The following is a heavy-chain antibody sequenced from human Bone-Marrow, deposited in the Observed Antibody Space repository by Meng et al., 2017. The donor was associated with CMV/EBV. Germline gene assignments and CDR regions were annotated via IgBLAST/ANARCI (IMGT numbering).Heavy chain of an antibody. CDR1: GFTFSSYS. Sequence: GGSLRLSCAASGFTFSSYSMNWVRQAPGKGLEWVSSISSSSSYIYYADSVKGQFTISRDNAKNSLYLQMNSLRAEDTAVYYCARGHCSSTSCYRHYFDYWGQGTLVTVSS. D-gene: IGHD2-2*01. CDR2: ISSSSSYI. V-gene: IGHV3-21*01. CDR3: ARGHCSSTSCYRHYFDY. J-gene: IGHJ4*02.